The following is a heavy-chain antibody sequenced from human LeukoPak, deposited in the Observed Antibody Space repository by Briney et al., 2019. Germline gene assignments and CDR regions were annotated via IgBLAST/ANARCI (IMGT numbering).Heavy chain of an antibody. CDR1: GYTFTRYY. D-gene: IGHD3-9*01. J-gene: IGHJ4*02. CDR3: AGTARLTGYYSFDY. Sequence: ASVKVSCKASGYTFTRYYIHWVRQAPGQGLEWMGIINPSGGSTSYAQKFQGRVTMTRDMSTSTVYMDLSSLRSEDTAVYYCAGTARLTGYYSFDYWGQGTLVTVSS. V-gene: IGHV1-46*01. CDR2: INPSGGST.